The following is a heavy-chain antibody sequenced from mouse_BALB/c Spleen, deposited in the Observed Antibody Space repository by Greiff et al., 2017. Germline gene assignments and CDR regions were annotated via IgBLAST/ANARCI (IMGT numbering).Heavy chain of an antibody. Sequence: EVKLQESGPGLVKPSQSLSLTCTVTGYSITSDYAWNWIRQFPGNKLEWMGYISYSGSTSYNPSLKSRISITRDTSKNQFFLQLNSVTTEDTATYYCARSGMITSFAYWGQGTLVTVSA. J-gene: IGHJ3*01. CDR2: ISYSGST. CDR3: ARSGMITSFAY. V-gene: IGHV3-2*02. CDR1: GYSITSDYA. D-gene: IGHD2-4*01.